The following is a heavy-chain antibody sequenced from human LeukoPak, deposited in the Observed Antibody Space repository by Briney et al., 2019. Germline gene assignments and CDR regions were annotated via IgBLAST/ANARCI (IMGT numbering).Heavy chain of an antibody. Sequence: APVKVSCTASGYTFTGYYMHWVRQAPGQGLEWMGWINPNSGGTNYAQKFQSRVTMTRDTSISTAYMVLSRLRYDDTAVYYCASPLYGDYGYYYYYMDVWGKGTTVTVSS. CDR3: ASPLYGDYGYYYYYMDV. J-gene: IGHJ6*03. CDR2: INPNSGGT. V-gene: IGHV1-2*02. CDR1: GYTFTGYY. D-gene: IGHD4-17*01.